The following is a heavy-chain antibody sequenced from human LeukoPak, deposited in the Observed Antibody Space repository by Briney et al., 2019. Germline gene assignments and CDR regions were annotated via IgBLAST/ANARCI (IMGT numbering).Heavy chain of an antibody. D-gene: IGHD6-13*01. J-gene: IGHJ4*02. Sequence: GGSLRLSCAASGFDFSTQWMSWVRQAPGKGLEWVAVIGHDGGTKYYADSVKGRFSISRDNSRSTLYLQMNSLRVEDTAVYYCAKFVHSTSSWSNWGQGTLVTVSS. CDR1: GFDFSTQW. V-gene: IGHV3-30*18. CDR3: AKFVHSTSSWSN. CDR2: IGHDGGTK.